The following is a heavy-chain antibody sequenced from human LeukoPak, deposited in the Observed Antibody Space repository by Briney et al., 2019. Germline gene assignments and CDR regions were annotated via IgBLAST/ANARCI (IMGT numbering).Heavy chain of an antibody. Sequence: ASVKVSCKASGYTFTSYDFNWVRQATGQRPEWMGWMSPNSGDTGYAQKFQDRVTMTRNTSISTAYMELGSLRSDDTAVYYCARGPPNWGYDYWGPGTLVTVSS. CDR3: ARGPPNWGYDY. CDR2: MSPNSGDT. CDR1: GYTFTSYD. V-gene: IGHV1-8*01. J-gene: IGHJ4*02. D-gene: IGHD7-27*01.